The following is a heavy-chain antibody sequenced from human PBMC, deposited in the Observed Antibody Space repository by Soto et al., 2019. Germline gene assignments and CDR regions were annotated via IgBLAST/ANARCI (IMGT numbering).Heavy chain of an antibody. CDR3: ASHSSIQLWFFDY. D-gene: IGHD5-18*01. CDR1: GYSFTSYW. CDR2: IYPGDSDT. J-gene: IGHJ4*02. V-gene: IGHV5-51*01. Sequence: ESLKISCKGSGYSFTSYWIGWVRQMPGKGLEWMGIIYPGDSDTRYSPSFQGQVTISADKSISTAYLQWSSLKASDTAMYYCASHSSIQLWFFDYWGQGTLVTVSS.